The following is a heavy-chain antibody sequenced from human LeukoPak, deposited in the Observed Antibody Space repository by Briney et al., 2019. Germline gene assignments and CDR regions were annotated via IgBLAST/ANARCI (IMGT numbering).Heavy chain of an antibody. Sequence: PSETLSLTCTVSGGSISSYYWSWIRQPPGKGLEWIGYIYYSGSTNYNPSLKSRVTISVDTSKNQFSLKLSSVTAADTAVYYCARRSIYNYYYYMDVWGKGTTVTISS. D-gene: IGHD3-9*01. CDR3: ARRSIYNYYYYMDV. V-gene: IGHV4-59*01. CDR1: GGSISSYY. CDR2: IYYSGST. J-gene: IGHJ6*03.